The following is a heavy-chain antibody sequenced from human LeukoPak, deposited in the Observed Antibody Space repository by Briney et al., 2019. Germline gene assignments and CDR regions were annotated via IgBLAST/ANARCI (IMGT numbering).Heavy chain of an antibody. D-gene: IGHD4-11*01. CDR3: AKDAQRGFDYSNSLES. CDR2: IWNDGSDK. V-gene: IGHV3-33*06. Sequence: GGSRRVSCVTSGFTFSHYAMHWVRQAPGKGLEWVAVIWNDGSDKYYGDSVKGRFTISRDNAKKTVYLQMNSLRVEETAVYYCAKDAQRGFDYSNSLESWGQGALVTVSS. J-gene: IGHJ4*02. CDR1: GFTFSHYA.